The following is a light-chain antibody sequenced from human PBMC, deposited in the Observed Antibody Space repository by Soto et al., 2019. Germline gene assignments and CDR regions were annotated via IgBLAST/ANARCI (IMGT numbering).Light chain of an antibody. V-gene: IGKV1-5*03. J-gene: IGKJ1*01. CDR1: QPVSSW. CDR2: KAP. CDR3: QHYNSYPEA. Sequence: DIQMTQSPSTLSVSAGYRFTITCRASQPVSSWLAWCQHKPGKDHKPLIYKAPNLKSGVPTRVSGIGPVTAFTLTISSLQPKNFANYYGQHYNSYPEAFGQGPKV.